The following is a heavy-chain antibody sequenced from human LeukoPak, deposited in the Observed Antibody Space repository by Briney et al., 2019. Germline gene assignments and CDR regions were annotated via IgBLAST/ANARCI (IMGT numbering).Heavy chain of an antibody. V-gene: IGHV4-59*01. Sequence: SETLSLTCTVSGGSISSYYWSWIRQPPGKGLEWIGYIYYSGSTNYNPSLKSRVTISVDTSKNQFSLKLSSVTAADTAVYYCARDPGPRITMVRGVITDYYYGMDVWGKGTTVTASS. CDR2: IYYSGST. D-gene: IGHD3-10*01. CDR3: ARDPGPRITMVRGVITDYYYGMDV. J-gene: IGHJ6*04. CDR1: GGSISSYY.